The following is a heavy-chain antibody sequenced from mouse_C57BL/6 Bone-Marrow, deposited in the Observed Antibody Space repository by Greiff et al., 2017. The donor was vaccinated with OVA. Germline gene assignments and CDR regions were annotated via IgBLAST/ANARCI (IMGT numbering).Heavy chain of an antibody. CDR1: GYTFTSYW. CDR2: IHPSDSAT. Sequence: VQLQRPGAELVKPGASVKVSCKASGYTFTSYWLHWGKQRPGQGLGGMGRIHPSDSATNYNQKFKGKATLTVDKSSSTAYMQLSSLTSEDSAVYYCAIRRDWYFDVWGTGTTVTVSS. V-gene: IGHV1-74*01. CDR3: AIRRDWYFDV. J-gene: IGHJ1*03.